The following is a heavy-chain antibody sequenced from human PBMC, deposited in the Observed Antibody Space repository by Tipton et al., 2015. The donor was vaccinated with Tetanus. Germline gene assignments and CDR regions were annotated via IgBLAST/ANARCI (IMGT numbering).Heavy chain of an antibody. D-gene: IGHD5/OR15-5a*01. CDR3: ARLREIVSRSGWALDY. J-gene: IGHJ4*02. CDR2: ISYTGRT. Sequence: LRLSCIVSGGSMSGSGHYGAWVRQSPGKGLEWIGSISYTGRTYYSPSLKSRVTMSVDTSKKDFSVRLGSVTAADTAVYYCARLREIVSRSGWALDYWGQGILVTVSS. CDR1: GGSMSGSGHY. V-gene: IGHV4-39*02.